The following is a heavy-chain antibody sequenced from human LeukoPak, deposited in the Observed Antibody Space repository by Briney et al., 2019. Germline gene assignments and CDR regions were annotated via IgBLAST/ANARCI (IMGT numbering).Heavy chain of an antibody. CDR1: GYTFASYD. CDR3: ARSPDILTGENFDY. D-gene: IGHD3-9*01. CDR2: MSPNSGGT. Sequence: ASVKVSCKASGYTFASYDINWERQATGQGLEWMGWMSPNSGGTNYAQKFYARVTMTRDTSISTAYMELSRLRSDDTAVFYCARSPDILTGENFDYWGQGTLVTVSS. V-gene: IGHV1-2*02. J-gene: IGHJ4*02.